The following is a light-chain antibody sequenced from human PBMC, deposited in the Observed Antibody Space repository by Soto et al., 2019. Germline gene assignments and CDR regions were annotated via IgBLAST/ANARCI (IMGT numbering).Light chain of an antibody. J-gene: IGLJ3*02. V-gene: IGLV1-44*01. CDR2: NNN. Sequence: QSVLTQPPSASGTPGQRVTIACSGSSSNIGSTTVKWYQQLPGTAPKLLIYNNNQRPSGVPDRFSGSKSGPSASLAISGLQSEDGADYYCAAWDDRLDGVVFVGGTKLPVL. CDR3: AAWDDRLDGVV. CDR1: SSNIGSTT.